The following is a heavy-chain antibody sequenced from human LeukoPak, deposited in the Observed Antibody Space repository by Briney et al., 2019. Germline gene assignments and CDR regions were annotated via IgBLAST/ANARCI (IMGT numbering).Heavy chain of an antibody. CDR3: AREDEVATIRYDY. J-gene: IGHJ4*02. D-gene: IGHD5-12*01. CDR2: INTYNGNT. V-gene: IGHV1-18*01. Sequence: ASVKVSCKASGYTFTSYGISWVRLAPGQGLEWMGWINTYNGNTYYAQKFQGRVTMTRNTSISTAYMELSSLRSDDTAVYCCAREDEVATIRYDYWGQGTLVTVSS. CDR1: GYTFTSYG.